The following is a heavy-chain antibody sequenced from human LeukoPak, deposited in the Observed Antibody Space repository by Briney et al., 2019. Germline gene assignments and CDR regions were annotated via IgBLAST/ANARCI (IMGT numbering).Heavy chain of an antibody. CDR2: IYHSGST. J-gene: IGHJ4*02. CDR3: ARFGAGLDY. V-gene: IGHV4-30-2*01. CDR1: GGSISSGGYS. Sequence: SQTLSLTCAVSGGSISSGGYSWSWIRQPPGKGLEWIGYIYHSGSTYYNPSLKSRVTISVDRSKNQSSLKLSSVTAADTAVYYCARFGAGLDYWGQGTLVTVSS. D-gene: IGHD3-10*01.